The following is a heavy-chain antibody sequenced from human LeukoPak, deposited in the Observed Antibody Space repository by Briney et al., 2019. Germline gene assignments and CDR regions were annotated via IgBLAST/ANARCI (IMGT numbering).Heavy chain of an antibody. CDR3: ARSKTLYCSSTGCCIDY. D-gene: IGHD2-2*01. Sequence: GGSLRLSCAASGFTVSSHDMNWVRQAPGKGLEWVSVIYSGSTTHYADSVRGRFTISRDNSKNTVYLQMNSLRAEDTAVYYCARSKTLYCSSTGCCIDYWGQGTLVTVSS. V-gene: IGHV3-66*01. CDR1: GFTVSSHD. CDR2: IYSGSTT. J-gene: IGHJ4*02.